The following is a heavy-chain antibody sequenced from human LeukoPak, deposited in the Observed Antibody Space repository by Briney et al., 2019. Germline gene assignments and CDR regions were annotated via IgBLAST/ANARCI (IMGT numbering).Heavy chain of an antibody. Sequence: GGSLRFSCAASGFTVSSNYMSWVRQAPGKGLEWVSVIYSGGSTYYADSVKGRFTISRDNSKNTLYLQMNSLRAEDTAVYYCASTFYGDSPPYWGQGTLVTVSS. D-gene: IGHD4-17*01. CDR2: IYSGGST. J-gene: IGHJ4*02. V-gene: IGHV3-66*01. CDR3: ASTFYGDSPPY. CDR1: GFTVSSNY.